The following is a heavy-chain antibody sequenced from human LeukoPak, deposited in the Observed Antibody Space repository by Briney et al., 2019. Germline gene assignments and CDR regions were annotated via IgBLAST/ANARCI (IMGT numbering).Heavy chain of an antibody. D-gene: IGHD3-10*01. CDR1: GGSITGYY. J-gene: IGHJ6*03. V-gene: IGHV4-34*01. CDR2: IHYTGAT. CDR3: ARGRTFGTFYYATYYYYMDV. Sequence: SETLSLTCAVYGGSITGYYWSWIRQTPGRGLEWVGEIHYTGATSYNPSLKSRATISTDTSKNQFSLKLSSVTAADTAVYYCARGRTFGTFYYATYYYYMDVWGKGTTVTVSS.